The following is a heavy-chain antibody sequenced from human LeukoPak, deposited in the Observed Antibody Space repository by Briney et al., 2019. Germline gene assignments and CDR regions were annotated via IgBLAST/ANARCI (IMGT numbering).Heavy chain of an antibody. V-gene: IGHV4-39*07. CDR1: GGSIISSDYH. J-gene: IGHJ6*02. CDR2: ISYSGNT. CDR3: ARDRSPEGYYDSSHWDYYHGMDV. Sequence: SETLSLTCTVSGGSIISSDYHWGWVRQPPGKGLEWIGTISYSGNTDYNPSLKSRVTISVDTSKNQFSLNLRSVTAADTAMYYCARDRSPEGYYDSSHWDYYHGMDVWGQGTTVTVSS. D-gene: IGHD3-22*01.